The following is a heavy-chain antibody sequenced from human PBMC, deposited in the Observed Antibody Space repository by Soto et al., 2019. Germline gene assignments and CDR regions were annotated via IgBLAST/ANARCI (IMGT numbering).Heavy chain of an antibody. CDR1: GFTFSSYA. CDR2: ISGSGAST. CDR3: AKLKFPSTNWYQQASFDF. D-gene: IGHD6-13*01. J-gene: IGHJ4*02. Sequence: GGSLRLSCAAPGFTFSSYAMSWVRQAPGKGLEWVSGISGSGASTYYAESVKGRFTVSRDNSKNTLYLQMNSLRAEDTAVYYCAKLKFPSTNWYQQASFDFWGQGSMVTVSS. V-gene: IGHV3-23*01.